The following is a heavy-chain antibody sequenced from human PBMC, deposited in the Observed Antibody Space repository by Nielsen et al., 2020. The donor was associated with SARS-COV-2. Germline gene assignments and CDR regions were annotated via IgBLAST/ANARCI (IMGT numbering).Heavy chain of an antibody. J-gene: IGHJ5*02. Sequence: GGSLRLSCAASGFTFSDYYMSWIRQAPGKGLEWVSYISSSGSTIYYADSVKGRFTISRDNAKNSLHLQMNSLRAEDTAVYYCARDGGSSSWYQKNSWFDPWGQGTLVTVSS. D-gene: IGHD6-13*01. CDR3: ARDGGSSSWYQKNSWFDP. V-gene: IGHV3-11*01. CDR2: ISSSGSTI. CDR1: GFTFSDYY.